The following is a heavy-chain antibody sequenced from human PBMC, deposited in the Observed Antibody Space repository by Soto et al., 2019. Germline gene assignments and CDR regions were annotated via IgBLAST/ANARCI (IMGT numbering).Heavy chain of an antibody. CDR3: ARETQPSVAGN. CDR2: INAGNGNT. Sequence: VASVKVSCKASGYTFTSYAMHWVRQAPGQRLEWMGWINAGNGNTKYSQKFQGRVTITRDTSASTAYMELSSLRSEDTAVYYCARETQPSVAGNWGQGTMVTVSS. V-gene: IGHV1-3*01. D-gene: IGHD6-19*01. CDR1: GYTFTSYA. J-gene: IGHJ3*01.